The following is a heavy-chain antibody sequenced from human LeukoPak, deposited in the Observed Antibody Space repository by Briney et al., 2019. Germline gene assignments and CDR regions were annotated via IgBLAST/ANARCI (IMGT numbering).Heavy chain of an antibody. CDR1: GGSISSGSYY. CDR2: IYTSEST. D-gene: IGHD3-22*01. CDR3: ARTYYYDSSGRPFDY. V-gene: IGHV4-61*02. J-gene: IGHJ4*02. Sequence: SETLSLTCTVSGGSISSGSYYWSWIRQPAGKGLEWIGRIYTSESTDYNSSLKRRVTISVDTSKNQFSLKLSSVTAADTAVYYCARTYYYDSSGRPFDYWGQGTLVTVSS.